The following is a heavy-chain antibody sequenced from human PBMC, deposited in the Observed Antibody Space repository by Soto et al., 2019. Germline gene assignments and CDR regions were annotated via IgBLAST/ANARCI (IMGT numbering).Heavy chain of an antibody. V-gene: IGHV4-34*01. CDR2: INHSGST. CDR3: ARVRYDILTGYRNWFDP. Sequence: SETLSLTCAVYGGSFSGYYWSWIRQPPGKGLEWIGEINHSGSTNYNPSLKSRVTISVDTSKNQFSLKLSSVTAADTAVYYCARVRYDILTGYRNWFDPWGQGTLVTVSS. CDR1: GGSFSGYY. D-gene: IGHD3-9*01. J-gene: IGHJ5*02.